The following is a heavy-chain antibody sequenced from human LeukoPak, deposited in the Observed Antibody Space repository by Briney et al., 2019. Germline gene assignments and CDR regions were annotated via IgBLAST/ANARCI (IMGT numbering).Heavy chain of an antibody. Sequence: GESLKISCKGSGYSFMDYWIGWVRQMPGKGPDWMGFIFPHDSNTKYSPSFQGQVTISADKSISTAYLQWSSLKASDPAMYYCARQGYSYGLYYFDYWGQGTLVTVSS. CDR3: ARQGYSYGLYYFDY. J-gene: IGHJ4*02. CDR1: GYSFMDYW. D-gene: IGHD5-18*01. CDR2: IFPHDSNT. V-gene: IGHV5-51*01.